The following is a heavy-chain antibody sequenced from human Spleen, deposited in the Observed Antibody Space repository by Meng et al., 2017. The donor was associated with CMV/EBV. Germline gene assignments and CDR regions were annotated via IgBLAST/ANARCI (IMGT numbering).Heavy chain of an antibody. V-gene: IGHV5-51*01. CDR2: IYPADSDT. CDR1: GYNSNTHW. D-gene: IGHD3/OR15-3a*01. Sequence: KTCCQGAGYNSNTHWIAGVRQMRGKGLEGMGIIYPADSDTRYRPCFQGQATISVDKSITTAYLQWNSLKASDTAMYYCARRTDYRGDYWGQGTLVTVSS. J-gene: IGHJ4*02. CDR3: ARRTDYRGDY.